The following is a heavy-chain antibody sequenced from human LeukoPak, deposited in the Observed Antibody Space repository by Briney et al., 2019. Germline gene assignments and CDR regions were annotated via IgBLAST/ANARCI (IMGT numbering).Heavy chain of an antibody. CDR2: IYNTGST. J-gene: IGHJ4*02. Sequence: SETLSLTCTVSAGSISSYYWTWIRQPPGEGLEWIGYIYNTGSTNYNPSLKSRVTISVDTSKNQFSLRLSSVTAADTAVYYCARGTYGSGTYFFDYWGQGTLVTVSS. V-gene: IGHV4-59*01. CDR3: ARGTYGSGTYFFDY. CDR1: AGSISSYY. D-gene: IGHD3-10*01.